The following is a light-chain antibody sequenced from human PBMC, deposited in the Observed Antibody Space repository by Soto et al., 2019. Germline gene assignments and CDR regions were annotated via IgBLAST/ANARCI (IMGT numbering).Light chain of an antibody. V-gene: IGKV3-15*01. CDR3: QQYKNGPYT. CDR2: ATS. Sequence: EIVMTQSPVTLSVSPGERATLSCRASQSVSSNLAWYQQKPGQAPRLLIYATSTRATDIPARFGGSGSETEFTLTISSLQSEDFAVYYCQQYKNGPYTFGQGTKLEIK. J-gene: IGKJ2*01. CDR1: QSVSSN.